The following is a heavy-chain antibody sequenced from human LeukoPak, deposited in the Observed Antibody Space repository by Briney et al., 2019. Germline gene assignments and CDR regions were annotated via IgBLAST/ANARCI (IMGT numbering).Heavy chain of an antibody. CDR1: GFTFSSYG. J-gene: IGHJ3*02. CDR2: IRYDGSNK. D-gene: IGHD1-20*01. CDR3: AKRYNWNDGAFDI. V-gene: IGHV3-30*02. Sequence: GGSLRLSCAASGFTFSSYGMHWVRRAPGKGLEWVAFIRYDGSNKYYADSVKGRFTISRDNSKNTLYLQMNSLRAEDTAVYYCAKRYNWNDGAFDIWGQGTMVTVSS.